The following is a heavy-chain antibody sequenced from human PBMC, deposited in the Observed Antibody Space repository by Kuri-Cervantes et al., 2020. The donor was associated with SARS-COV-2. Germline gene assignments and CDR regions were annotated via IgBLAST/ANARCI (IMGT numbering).Heavy chain of an antibody. CDR1: RYTLTELS. J-gene: IGHJ1*01. CDR2: FDPEDGET. V-gene: IGHV1-24*01. D-gene: IGHD1-26*01. CDR3: VTVEVVGGILEYFHH. Sequence: ASVKVSCKVSRYTLTELSMHWARQAPGKGLEWMGGFDPEDGETIYAQKFQGRVTMTEDTSTDTAYMELSSLRSGDTAVYYCVTVEVVGGILEYFHHWGQGTLVTVSS.